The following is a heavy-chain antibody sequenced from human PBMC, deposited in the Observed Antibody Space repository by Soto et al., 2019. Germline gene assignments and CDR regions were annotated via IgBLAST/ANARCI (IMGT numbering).Heavy chain of an antibody. CDR1: GYTFTSYH. V-gene: IGHV1-46*01. Sequence: ASVKVSCKASGYTFTSYHMHWVRQAPGQGLEWMGIINPSGGSTSYAQKFQGRVTMTRDTSTSTVYMELSSLRSEDTAVYYCASSVGELSPPLHWGQGTLVTVSS. D-gene: IGHD3-16*02. J-gene: IGHJ4*02. CDR3: ASSVGELSPPLH. CDR2: INPSGGST.